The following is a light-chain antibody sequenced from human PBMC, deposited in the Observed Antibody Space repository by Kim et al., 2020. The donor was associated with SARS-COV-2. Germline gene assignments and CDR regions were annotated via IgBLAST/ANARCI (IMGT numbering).Light chain of an antibody. CDR1: NIGSKN. Sequence: SVALGQTARITYGGNNIGSKNVHWYQRKPVQAPVVVIYRDSNRPSGSPERFSGSNSGNTATLTISRAQAGDEADYYCQVWDSSTVVFGGGTQLNVL. CDR2: RDS. V-gene: IGLV3-9*01. J-gene: IGLJ2*01. CDR3: QVWDSSTVV.